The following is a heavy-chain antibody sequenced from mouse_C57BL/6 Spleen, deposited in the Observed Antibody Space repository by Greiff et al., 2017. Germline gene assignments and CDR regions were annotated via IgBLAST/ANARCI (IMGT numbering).Heavy chain of an antibody. Sequence: QVQLQQSGPGLVQPSQSLSITCTVSGFSLTSYGVHWVRQSPGKGLEWLGVIWRGGSTDYNAAFMSRLSITKDNSKSQVFFKMNSLQADDTAIYYCAKNKDFNDYGFAYWGQGTLVTVSA. CDR2: IWRGGST. D-gene: IGHD2-4*01. CDR1: GFSLTSYG. V-gene: IGHV2-5*01. J-gene: IGHJ3*01. CDR3: AKNKDFNDYGFAY.